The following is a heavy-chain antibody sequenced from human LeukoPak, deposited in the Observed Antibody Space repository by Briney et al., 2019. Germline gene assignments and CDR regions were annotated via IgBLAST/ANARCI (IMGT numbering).Heavy chain of an antibody. CDR3: AKGGSYRSQPYFDY. J-gene: IGHJ4*02. V-gene: IGHV3-23*01. CDR1: AFTFSSYA. Sequence: GGSLRLSRAASAFTFSSYAMSWVRQAPGKGLEWVSGISGSGGSTFYADSVKGRFTISRDNSKNTVYLQMNSLRAEDTAVYYCAKGGSYRSQPYFDYWGQGTPVTVSS. D-gene: IGHD3-16*02. CDR2: ISGSGGST.